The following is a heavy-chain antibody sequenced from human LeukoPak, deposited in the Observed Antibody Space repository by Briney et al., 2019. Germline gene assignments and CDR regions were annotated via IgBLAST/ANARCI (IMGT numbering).Heavy chain of an antibody. CDR2: ISSSSSYI. Sequence: PGGSLRLSCAASGFTFSSYSMNWVRQAAGKGLEWVSSISSSSSYIYYADSVKGRFIISRDNAKNSLYLQMNSLRAEDTAVYYCARDRGLYSSSRYFQHWGQGTLVTVSS. CDR3: ARDRGLYSSSRYFQH. D-gene: IGHD6-6*01. J-gene: IGHJ1*01. CDR1: GFTFSSYS. V-gene: IGHV3-21*01.